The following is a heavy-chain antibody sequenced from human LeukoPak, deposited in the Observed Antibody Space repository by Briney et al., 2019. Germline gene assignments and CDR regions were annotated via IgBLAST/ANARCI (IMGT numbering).Heavy chain of an antibody. CDR3: ARVGYCSGGSCYPDAFDI. J-gene: IGHJ3*02. V-gene: IGHV3-30-3*01. Sequence: GRSLRLSCAASGFTFITYAMHWVRQAPGKGLEWVAVTSYDGSKKYYADSVKGRFTISRDNSKNTLYLQMNSLRAEDTAVYYCARVGYCSGGSCYPDAFDIWGQGTMVTVSS. D-gene: IGHD2-15*01. CDR1: GFTFITYA. CDR2: TSYDGSKK.